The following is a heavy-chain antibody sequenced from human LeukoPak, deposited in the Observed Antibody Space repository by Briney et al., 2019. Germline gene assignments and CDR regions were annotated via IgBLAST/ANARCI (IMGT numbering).Heavy chain of an antibody. Sequence: SVKVSCKASGGTFSSYAISWVRQAPGQGLEWMGGIIPIFGTANYAQKFQGRVAITADESTSTAYMELSSLRSENTAVYYCASVVTGERNSYFDYWGQGTLVTVFS. V-gene: IGHV1-69*13. CDR2: IIPIFGTA. CDR3: ASVVTGERNSYFDY. J-gene: IGHJ4*02. CDR1: GGTFSSYA. D-gene: IGHD7-27*01.